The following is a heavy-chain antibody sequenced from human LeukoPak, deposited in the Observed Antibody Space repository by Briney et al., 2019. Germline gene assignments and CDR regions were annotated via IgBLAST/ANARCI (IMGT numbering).Heavy chain of an antibody. Sequence: KPSETLSLTCTVSGGSINSYYWSWIRQPPGKGLEWIGFIYYSGTTSYNPSLKNRVTISVDTSKNQFSLRLSSVTAADTALYYCATSYDSSGYYYFLTGRNAFDIWGQGTMVTVSS. CDR1: GGSINSYY. CDR2: IYYSGTT. J-gene: IGHJ3*02. CDR3: ATSYDSSGYYYFLTGRNAFDI. V-gene: IGHV4-59*01. D-gene: IGHD3-22*01.